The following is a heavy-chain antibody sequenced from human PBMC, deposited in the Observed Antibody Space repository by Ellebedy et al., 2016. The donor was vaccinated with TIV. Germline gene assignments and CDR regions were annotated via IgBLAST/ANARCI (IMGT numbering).Heavy chain of an antibody. CDR1: GFTFSNYA. J-gene: IGHJ4*02. CDR3: AKDVTGSYHIIDY. D-gene: IGHD3-10*01. V-gene: IGHV3-23*01. Sequence: GESLKISCVASGFTFSNYAMTWVRQAPGKGLDWVSGINGRGGAPYYADSVKGRFTVSRDNSENTVYLQMKSLRPEDTSVYHCAKDVTGSYHIIDYWGQGALVTVSS. CDR2: INGRGGAP.